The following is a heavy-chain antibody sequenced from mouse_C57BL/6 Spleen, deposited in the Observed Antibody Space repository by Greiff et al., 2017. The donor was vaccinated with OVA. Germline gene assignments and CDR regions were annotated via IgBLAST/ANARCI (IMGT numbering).Heavy chain of an antibody. Sequence: DVKLVESGGGLVQPGGSMKLSCVASGFTFSNYWMNWVRQSPEKGLEWVAQIRLKSDNYATPYAESVKGRFTISRDDSKITLYLQINSFRSDDTAIYYCTCRYAYSFDYWGQGTSLTVSS. J-gene: IGHJ2*02. CDR1: GFTFSNYW. D-gene: IGHD1-2*01. CDR3: TCRYAYSFDY. CDR2: IRLKSDNYAT. V-gene: IGHV6-3*01.